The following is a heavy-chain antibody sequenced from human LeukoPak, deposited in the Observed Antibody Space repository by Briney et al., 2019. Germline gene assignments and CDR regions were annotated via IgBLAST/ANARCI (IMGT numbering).Heavy chain of an antibody. CDR1: GFTLSSHW. D-gene: IGHD6-19*01. J-gene: IGHJ4*02. V-gene: IGHV3-7*05. CDR3: ARESAGGPDY. CDR2: IKQDGSEQ. Sequence: GGSLRLSCAASGFTLSSHWMSWVRQAPGKGLEWVANIKQDGSEQYNVDSVRGRFTISRDNAKNSLYLQMNSLTAEDTAIYYCARESAGGPDYWGQGTLVTVSS.